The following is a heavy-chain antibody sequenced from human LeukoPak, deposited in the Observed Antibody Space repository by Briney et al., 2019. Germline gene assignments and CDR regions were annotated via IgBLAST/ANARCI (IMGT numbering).Heavy chain of an antibody. V-gene: IGHV1-18*01. CDR3: ARVTQTDYDFDY. D-gene: IGHD4-17*01. Sequence: ASVKVSCKASGYTFTSYGISWVRQAPGQWLEWMGWISAYNGNTDYAQKLQGRATMTTDTSTSTAYMELRSLRSDDTAVYYCARVTQTDYDFDYWGQGTLVTVSS. CDR2: ISAYNGNT. CDR1: GYTFTSYG. J-gene: IGHJ4*02.